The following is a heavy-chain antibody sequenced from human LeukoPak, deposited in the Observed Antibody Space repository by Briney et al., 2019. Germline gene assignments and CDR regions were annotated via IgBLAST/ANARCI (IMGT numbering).Heavy chain of an antibody. J-gene: IGHJ6*02. Sequence: PGGSLRLSCAASGFTFSSYGMHWVRQAPGKGLEWVAVISYDGSNKYYADSVKGRFTISRDNSKNTLYLQMNSLRAEDTAVYYCARDGNRWDVVVPAGGLQFGSRYYYYGMDVWGQGTTVTVSS. CDR2: ISYDGSNK. V-gene: IGHV3-30*03. CDR3: ARDGNRWDVVVPAGGLQFGSRYYYYGMDV. CDR1: GFTFSSYG. D-gene: IGHD2-2*01.